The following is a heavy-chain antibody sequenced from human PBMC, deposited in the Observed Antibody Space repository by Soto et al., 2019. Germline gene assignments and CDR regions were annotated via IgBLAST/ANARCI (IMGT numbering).Heavy chain of an antibody. V-gene: IGHV4-4*07. Sequence: SETLSLTCTVSGGSISSYRWSWIRQPAGKGLEWIGRLNTYGNTHYNPSLKSRVTVSVDTSRNQFFLTLRSVTAADAAVYHCGRESGETWDYEASWGQGTPVTVSS. CDR2: LNTYGNT. CDR1: GGSISSYR. J-gene: IGHJ5*02. D-gene: IGHD1-7*01. CDR3: GRESGETWDYEAS.